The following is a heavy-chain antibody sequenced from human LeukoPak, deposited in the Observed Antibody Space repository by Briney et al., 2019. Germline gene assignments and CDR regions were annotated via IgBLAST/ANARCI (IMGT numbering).Heavy chain of an antibody. J-gene: IGHJ4*02. CDR2: INHSGST. CDR3: ARDPYGGNSYHY. CDR1: GGSFSGYY. V-gene: IGHV4-34*01. Sequence: SETLSLTCAVYGGSFSGYYWSWIRQPPGKGLEWIGEINHSGSTNYNPSLKSRVTISVDTSKNQFSLKLSSVTAADTAVYYCARDPYGGNSYHYWGQGTLVTVSS. D-gene: IGHD4-23*01.